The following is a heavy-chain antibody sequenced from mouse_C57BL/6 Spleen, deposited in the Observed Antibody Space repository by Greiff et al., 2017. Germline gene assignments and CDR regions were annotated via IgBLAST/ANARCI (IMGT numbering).Heavy chain of an antibody. J-gene: IGHJ1*03. D-gene: IGHD2-4*01. CDR2: IYPGSGST. Sequence: QVQLQQPGAELVKPGASVKMSCKASGYTFTSYWITWVKQRPGQGLEWIGDIYPGSGSTNYNEKFKSKATLTVDTSASTAYMQLSSLTSEDSAVYYCASHYDYRGYFDVWGTVTTVTVSS. CDR1: GYTFTSYW. V-gene: IGHV1-55*01. CDR3: ASHYDYRGYFDV.